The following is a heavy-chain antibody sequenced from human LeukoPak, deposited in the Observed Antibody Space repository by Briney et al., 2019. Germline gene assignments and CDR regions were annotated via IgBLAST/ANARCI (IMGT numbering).Heavy chain of an antibody. CDR1: GYTFTGYY. V-gene: IGHV1-2*04. D-gene: IGHD3-10*01. CDR3: ARGSPFGESPPFSDY. CDR2: INPNSGGT. J-gene: IGHJ4*02. Sequence: ASVKVSCKASGYTFTGYYMHWVRQAPGQGLEWMGWINPNSGGTNYAQKFQGWVTMTRDTSISTAYMELSRLRSDDTAVYYCARGSPFGESPPFSDYWGQGTLVTVSS.